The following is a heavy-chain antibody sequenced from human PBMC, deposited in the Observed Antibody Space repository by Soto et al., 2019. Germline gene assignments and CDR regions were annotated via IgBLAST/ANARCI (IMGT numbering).Heavy chain of an antibody. CDR1: GYTFTYRY. V-gene: IGHV1-45*02. J-gene: IGHJ3*02. D-gene: IGHD4-17*01. CDR3: ASPGDYGGNIHEDAFDI. CDR2: ITPFNGNT. Sequence: GASVKVSCKASGYTFTYRYLHWVRQAPGQALEWMGWITPFNGNTNYAQKFQDRVTITRDRSMSTAYMELSSLRSEDTAMYYCASPGDYGGNIHEDAFDIWGQGTIVTVSS.